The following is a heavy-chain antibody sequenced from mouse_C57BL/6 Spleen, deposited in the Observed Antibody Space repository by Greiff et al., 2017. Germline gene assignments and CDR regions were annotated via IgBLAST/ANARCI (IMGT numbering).Heavy chain of an antibody. CDR3: ARSHYYGSSLDY. Sequence: VQLQQSGAELVKPGASVKISCKASGYAFSSYWMNWVKQRPGKGLEWIGQIYPGDGDTNYNGKFKGKATLTADTSSSTAYMQLSSLTSEDSAIYFCARSHYYGSSLDYWGQGTTLTVSS. D-gene: IGHD1-1*01. CDR2: IYPGDGDT. CDR1: GYAFSSYW. J-gene: IGHJ2*01. V-gene: IGHV1-80*01.